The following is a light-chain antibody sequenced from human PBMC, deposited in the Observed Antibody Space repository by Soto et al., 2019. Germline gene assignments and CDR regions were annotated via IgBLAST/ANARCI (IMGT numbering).Light chain of an antibody. V-gene: IGKV3-20*01. CDR2: GAS. CDR3: QQYAASPRS. J-gene: IGKJ2*03. Sequence: EIVVTQSPGTLSLSPGEGATLSCRASQSVSSNYLAWYQQKPGQAPRLLIYGASGRATGIPDRFTGGGSGTDFTLTITRLETEDFAVYYCQQYAASPRSFGQGTKLEIK. CDR1: QSVSSNY.